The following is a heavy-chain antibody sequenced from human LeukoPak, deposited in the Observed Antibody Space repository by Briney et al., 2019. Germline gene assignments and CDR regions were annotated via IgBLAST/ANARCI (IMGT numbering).Heavy chain of an antibody. J-gene: IGHJ4*02. Sequence: ASVKVSCKASVYTFTSYDINWVRQATGQGLEWMGWMNPNSGNTGYAQKFHGRVTMTRNTSISTAYMELSSLRSEDTAVYYCARVKIYNWNVAYFDYWGQGTLVTVSS. D-gene: IGHD1-20*01. CDR3: ARVKIYNWNVAYFDY. CDR2: MNPNSGNT. CDR1: VYTFTSYD. V-gene: IGHV1-8*01.